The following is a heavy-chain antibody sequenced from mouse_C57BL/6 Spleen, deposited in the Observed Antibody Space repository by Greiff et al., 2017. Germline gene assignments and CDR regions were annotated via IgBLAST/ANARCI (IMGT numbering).Heavy chain of an antibody. CDR3: ARGDGSSSWYFDV. V-gene: IGHV1-82*01. CDR2: IYPGDGDT. Sequence: VPLQQSGPELVQPGASVKISCTASGYAFSSSWMNWVKQRPGKGLEWIGRIYPGDGDTNYNGKFKGKATLTADKSSSTAYMQLSSLTSADSAVYFCARGDGSSSWYFDVWGTGTTVTVSS. J-gene: IGHJ1*03. CDR1: GYAFSSSW. D-gene: IGHD1-1*01.